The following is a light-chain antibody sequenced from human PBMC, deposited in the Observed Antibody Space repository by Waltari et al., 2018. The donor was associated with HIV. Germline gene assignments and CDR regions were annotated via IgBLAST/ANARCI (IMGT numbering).Light chain of an antibody. Sequence: QTVVTQEPSFSVSPGGTITLTCGLSSGPVPRAYYPSWYQQTTGQPPRTLIYNTDTRSSGVPDRFSGSIVGNKAALTITGAQSEDESDYYCLLYMASGRVFGGGTRLTVL. CDR1: SGPVPRAYY. CDR2: NTD. J-gene: IGLJ3*02. V-gene: IGLV8-61*01. CDR3: LLYMASGRV.